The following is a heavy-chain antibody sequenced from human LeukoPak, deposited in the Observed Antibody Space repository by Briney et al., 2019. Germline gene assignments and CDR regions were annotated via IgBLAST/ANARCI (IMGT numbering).Heavy chain of an antibody. CDR3: ARVRLQTTGTAGYYYYYMDV. CDR2: IYYSGST. CDR1: GGSISSHY. V-gene: IGHV4-59*11. D-gene: IGHD1-1*01. J-gene: IGHJ6*03. Sequence: SETLSLTCTVSGGSISSHYWSWIRQPPGKGLEWIGYIYYSGSTNYNPYLKSRVTISVDTSKNQFSLKLSSVTAADTAVYYCARVRLQTTGTAGYYYYYMDVWGKGTTVTVSS.